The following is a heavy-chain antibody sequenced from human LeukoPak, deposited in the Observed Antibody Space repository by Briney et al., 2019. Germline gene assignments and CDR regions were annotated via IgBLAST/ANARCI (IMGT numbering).Heavy chain of an antibody. D-gene: IGHD1-14*01. CDR2: IIPIFGTA. J-gene: IGHJ5*02. CDR3: ARIPDAGTVPTFDP. CDR1: GGTFSSYA. Sequence: TSVNVSCKASGGTFSSYAISWVRQAPGQGLEWMGGIIPIFGTANYAQKFQGRVTITADESTSTAYMELSSLRSEDTAVYYCARIPDAGTVPTFDPWGQGTLVTVSS. V-gene: IGHV1-69*13.